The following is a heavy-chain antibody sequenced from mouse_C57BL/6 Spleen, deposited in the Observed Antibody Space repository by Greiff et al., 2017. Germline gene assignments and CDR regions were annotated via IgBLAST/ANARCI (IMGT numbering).Heavy chain of an antibody. Sequence: EVMLVESGGGLVKPGGSLKLSCAASGFTFSDYGMHWVRQAPEKGLEWVAYISSGSSTIYYADTVKGRFTISRDNAKNTLFLQMTSLRSEDTAMYYCARPGNYYGYDGFAYWGQGTLVTVSA. CDR3: ARPGNYYGYDGFAY. CDR2: ISSGSSTI. V-gene: IGHV5-17*01. CDR1: GFTFSDYG. D-gene: IGHD2-2*01. J-gene: IGHJ3*01.